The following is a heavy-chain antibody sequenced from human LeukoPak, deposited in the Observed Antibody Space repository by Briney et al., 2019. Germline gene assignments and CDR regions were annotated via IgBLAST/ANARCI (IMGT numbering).Heavy chain of an antibody. Sequence: GASVKVSCKASGGTFSSYAISRVRQAPGQGLEWMGGIIPIFGTANYAQKFQGRVTITTDESTSTAYMELSSLRSEDTAVYYCACSGSYSRQHYFDYWGQGALVTVSS. CDR2: IIPIFGTA. D-gene: IGHD1-26*01. CDR3: ACSGSYSRQHYFDY. J-gene: IGHJ4*02. CDR1: GGTFSSYA. V-gene: IGHV1-69*05.